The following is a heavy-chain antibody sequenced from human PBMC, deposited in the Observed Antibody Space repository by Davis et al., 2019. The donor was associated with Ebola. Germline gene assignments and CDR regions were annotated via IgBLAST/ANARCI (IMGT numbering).Heavy chain of an antibody. CDR3: ARSARFLVTYHVMDV. D-gene: IGHD3-3*01. Sequence: PSETLSLTCAVSGASISSSHWWHWVRRPPGKGLEWIGEIYHNGSTKYNPSLKGRVTMSVDKSKNQFSLKLNSVTAADTAVFYCARSARFLVTYHVMDVWGQGTTVTVSS. CDR1: GASISSSHW. CDR2: IYHNGST. V-gene: IGHV4-4*02. J-gene: IGHJ6*02.